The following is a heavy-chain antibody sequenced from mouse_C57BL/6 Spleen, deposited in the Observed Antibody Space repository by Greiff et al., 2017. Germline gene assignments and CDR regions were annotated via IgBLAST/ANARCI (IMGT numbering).Heavy chain of an antibody. J-gene: IGHJ2*01. D-gene: IGHD3-2*02. CDR2: ISDGGSYT. Sequence: EVQGVESGGGLVKPGGSLKLSCAASGFTFSSYAMSWVRQTPEKRLEWVATISDGGSYTYYPDNVKGRFTISRDNAKNNLYLQMSHLKSEDTAMYYCAREGDSSGLYYFDYWGQGTTLTVSS. CDR3: AREGDSSGLYYFDY. CDR1: GFTFSSYA. V-gene: IGHV5-4*01.